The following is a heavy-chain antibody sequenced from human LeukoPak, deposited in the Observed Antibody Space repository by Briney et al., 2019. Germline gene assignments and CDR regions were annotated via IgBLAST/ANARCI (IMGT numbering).Heavy chain of an antibody. J-gene: IGHJ5*02. CDR2: IYTSGST. CDR1: GGSISSYY. D-gene: IGHD7-27*01. V-gene: IGHV4-4*07. CDR3: AKTYPDWGRLDWFDP. Sequence: SETLSLTCTVSGGSISSYYWRWIRQPAGKGLEWIGRIYTSGSTNYNPSLKSRVTMSVDTSKNQFSLRLSSVTAADTAVYYCAKTYPDWGRLDWFDPWGQGTLVTVSS.